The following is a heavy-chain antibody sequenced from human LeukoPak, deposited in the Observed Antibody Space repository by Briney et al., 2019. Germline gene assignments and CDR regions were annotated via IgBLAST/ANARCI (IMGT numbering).Heavy chain of an antibody. CDR2: IGTSGNPI. J-gene: IGHJ4*02. CDR3: ARDQWLDY. CDR1: GFTFSGYI. Sequence: GGSLRLSCAASGFTFSGYIMNWVRQAPGKGLEWVSFIGTSGNPIYYTDSVKGRFTVSRDNAKNSLYLQMNSLRAEDTAVYYCARDQWLDYWGQGTLVTVSS. V-gene: IGHV3-48*01. D-gene: IGHD6-19*01.